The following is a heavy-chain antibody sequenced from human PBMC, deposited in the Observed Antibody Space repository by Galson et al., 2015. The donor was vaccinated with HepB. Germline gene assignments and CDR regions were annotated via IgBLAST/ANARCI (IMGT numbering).Heavy chain of an antibody. Sequence: SVKVSCKASGYTSTSYYMHWVRQAPGQGLEWMGIINPSGGSTSYAQKFQGRVTMTRDTSTSTVYMELSSLRSEDTAVYYCARASYSSSWYFYYYYMDVWGKGTTVTVSS. CDR2: INPSGGST. J-gene: IGHJ6*03. CDR3: ARASYSSSWYFYYYYMDV. D-gene: IGHD6-13*01. CDR1: GYTSTSYY. V-gene: IGHV1-46*01.